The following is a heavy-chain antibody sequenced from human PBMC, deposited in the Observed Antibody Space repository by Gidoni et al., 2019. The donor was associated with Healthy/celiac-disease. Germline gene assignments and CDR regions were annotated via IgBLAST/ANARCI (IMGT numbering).Heavy chain of an antibody. CDR2: IYYSGST. V-gene: IGHV4-59*01. CDR3: AREIVVPAALWFDP. Sequence: QVQLQESGPGLVKLSETLSLTCTVSGGAISSYYWSWIRQPPGKGLEWIGYIYYSGSTNYNPSLKSRVTISVDTSKNQISLKLSSVTAADTAVYYCAREIVVPAALWFDPWGQGTLVTVSS. D-gene: IGHD2-2*01. J-gene: IGHJ5*02. CDR1: GGAISSYY.